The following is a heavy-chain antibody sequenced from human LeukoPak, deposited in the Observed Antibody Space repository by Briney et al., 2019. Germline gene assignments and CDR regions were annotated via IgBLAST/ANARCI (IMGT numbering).Heavy chain of an antibody. CDR1: GFTFSDYY. D-gene: IGHD2-2*01. Sequence: PGGSLRLSCAASGFTFSDYYMSWIRQAPGKGLEWVSYISSSSSYTYYADSVKGRFTMSRDNSKNTLYLQMNSVRAEDTAVYYCAKVANAMPSDYWGQGTLVAVSS. V-gene: IGHV3-11*05. CDR3: AKVANAMPSDY. J-gene: IGHJ4*02. CDR2: ISSSSSYT.